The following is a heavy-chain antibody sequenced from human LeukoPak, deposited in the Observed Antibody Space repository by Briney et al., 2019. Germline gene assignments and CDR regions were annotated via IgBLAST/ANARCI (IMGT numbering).Heavy chain of an antibody. J-gene: IGHJ4*02. CDR2: ISGSGGST. CDR1: GFTFSSYA. D-gene: IGHD6-19*01. V-gene: IGHV3-23*01. Sequence: PGGSLRLSCAASGFTFSSYAMSWIRQAPGKGLEWVSAISGSGGSTYYADSVKGRFTISRDNSKDTLYLQMNSLRAEDTAVYYCWIGQWQGQYYFDYWGQGALVTVSS. CDR3: WIGQWQGQYYFDY.